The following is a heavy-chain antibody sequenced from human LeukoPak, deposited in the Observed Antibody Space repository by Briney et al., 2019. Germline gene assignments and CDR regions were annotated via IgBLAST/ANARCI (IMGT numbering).Heavy chain of an antibody. V-gene: IGHV4-39*07. D-gene: IGHD5-12*01. CDR3: ASHSGGYAY. J-gene: IGHJ4*02. Sequence: SETLSLTCSVSGGSISSSSYYWGWIRQPPGKGLEWIGMIYFTGSTYYNPSLRSRVTLSLDTSKDQFSLKLSSVTAADTAVYYCASHSGGYAYWGQGTLVTVSS. CDR2: IYFTGST. CDR1: GGSISSSSYY.